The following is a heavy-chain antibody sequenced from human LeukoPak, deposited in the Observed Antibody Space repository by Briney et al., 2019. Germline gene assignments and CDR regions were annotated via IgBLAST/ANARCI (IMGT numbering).Heavy chain of an antibody. Sequence: SETLSLTCAVYGGSFSGYYWSWIRQHPGKGLEWIGYIYYSGSTYYNPSLKSRVTISVDTSKNQFSLKLSSVTAADTAGYYCARGSVRWPFDYWGQGTLVTVSS. J-gene: IGHJ4*02. CDR2: IYYSGST. CDR3: ARGSVRWPFDY. D-gene: IGHD4-17*01. V-gene: IGHV4-31*11. CDR1: GGSFSGYY.